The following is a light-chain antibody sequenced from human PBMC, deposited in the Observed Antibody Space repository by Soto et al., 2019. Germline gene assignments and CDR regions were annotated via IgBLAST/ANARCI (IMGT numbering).Light chain of an antibody. CDR3: LSYDSYSYT. Sequence: DIQMTQSPSTLSASVGDRVTITCRASQNINNGLAWYQQKPGRAPNLLIYKASILESGVPSRFSGSGSGTEFTLTISGLQPDDFATYFCLSYDSYSYTFGQGTELEIK. J-gene: IGKJ2*01. CDR2: KAS. V-gene: IGKV1-5*03. CDR1: QNINNG.